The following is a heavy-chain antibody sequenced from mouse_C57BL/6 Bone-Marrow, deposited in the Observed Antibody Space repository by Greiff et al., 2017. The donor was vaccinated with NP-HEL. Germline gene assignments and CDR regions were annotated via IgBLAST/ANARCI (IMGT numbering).Heavy chain of an antibody. Sequence: VQLQQSGPGLAKPSQTLSLTCSVTGYSIPSDYWNWIRKFPGNKLEYMGYISYSGSTYYNPSLKSRISLTRNTSKNQYYLQLNSVTTEDTATYYCARGGFDVWGTGTTVTVSS. V-gene: IGHV3-8*01. CDR1: GYSIPSDY. J-gene: IGHJ1*03. CDR3: ARGGFDV. CDR2: ISYSGST.